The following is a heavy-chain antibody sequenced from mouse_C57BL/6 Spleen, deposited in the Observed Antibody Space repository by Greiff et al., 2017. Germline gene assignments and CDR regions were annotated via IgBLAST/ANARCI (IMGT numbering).Heavy chain of an antibody. CDR1: GYTFTSYW. V-gene: IGHV1-64*01. CDR3: ALITTVVEPLDY. CDR2: IHPNSGST. J-gene: IGHJ2*01. D-gene: IGHD1-1*01. Sequence: QVQLKQPGAELVKPGASVKLSCKASGYTFTSYWMHWVKQRPGQGLEWIGMIHPNSGSTNYNEKFKSKATLTVDKSSSTAYMQLSSLTSEDSAVYYCALITTVVEPLDYWGQGTTLTVSS.